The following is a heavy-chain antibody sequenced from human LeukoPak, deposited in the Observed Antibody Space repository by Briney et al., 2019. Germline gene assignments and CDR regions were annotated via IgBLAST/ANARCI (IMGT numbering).Heavy chain of an antibody. CDR2: INSDGSST. CDR1: GFTFSPYW. V-gene: IGHV3-74*03. Sequence: QPGGCLRLSCAASGFTFSPYWMHWVRQAPGKGLVWVSRINSDGSSTTYADSVKGRFTISRDNAKNTLYLQMNSLRAEDTGVYYCARDRNTGSSYEHLFESWGQGTLVTVSS. CDR3: ARDRNTGSSYEHLFES. J-gene: IGHJ4*02. D-gene: IGHD1-26*01.